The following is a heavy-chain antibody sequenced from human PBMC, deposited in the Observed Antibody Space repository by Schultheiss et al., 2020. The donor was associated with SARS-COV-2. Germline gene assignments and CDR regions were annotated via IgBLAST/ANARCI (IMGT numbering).Heavy chain of an antibody. CDR1: GYSISSGYY. Sequence: GSLRLSCAVSGYSISSGYYWSWIRQPPGKGLEWIGEINHSGSTNYNPSLKSRVTISVDTSKNQFSLKLSSVTAADTAVYYCARGWGYCTNGVCYTFHYYGMDVWGQGTTVTVSS. CDR2: INHSGST. J-gene: IGHJ6*02. V-gene: IGHV4-34*01. CDR3: ARGWGYCTNGVCYTFHYYGMDV. D-gene: IGHD2-8*01.